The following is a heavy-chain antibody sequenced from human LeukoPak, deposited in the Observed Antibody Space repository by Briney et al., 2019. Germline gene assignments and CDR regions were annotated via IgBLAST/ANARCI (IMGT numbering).Heavy chain of an antibody. CDR3: ATASQEGGGRHYYYYMDV. J-gene: IGHJ6*03. CDR1: GYTFTSYN. D-gene: IGHD2-15*01. V-gene: IGHV1-46*01. CDR2: TNPSGGST. Sequence: ASVKVSCKASGYTFTSYNMHWVRQAPGQGLEWMGITNPSGGSTNYAQKFQGRVTMTEDTSTDTAYMELSSLRSEDTAVYYCATASQEGGGRHYYYYMDVWGKGTTVTISS.